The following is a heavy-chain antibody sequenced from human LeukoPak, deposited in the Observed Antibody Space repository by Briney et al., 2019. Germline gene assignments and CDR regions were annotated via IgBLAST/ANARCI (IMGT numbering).Heavy chain of an antibody. D-gene: IGHD3-10*01. CDR3: ARYGSGSYHFDY. CDR2: IYYSGST. Sequence: SETLSLTCTVSGGSISGYYWSWIRQPPGTGLEWIGFIYYSGSTNYNPSFKSRLTISVDTSKNQFSLKLTSVTAADTAVYYCARYGSGSYHFDYWGQGTLVTVSS. V-gene: IGHV4-59*01. CDR1: GGSISGYY. J-gene: IGHJ4*02.